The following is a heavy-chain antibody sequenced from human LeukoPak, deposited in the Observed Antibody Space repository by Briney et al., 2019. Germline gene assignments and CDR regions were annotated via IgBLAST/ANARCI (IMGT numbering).Heavy chain of an antibody. D-gene: IGHD1-26*01. CDR3: ASSLVGATGVYFDY. J-gene: IGHJ4*02. CDR1: GGSISSGGYY. CDR2: IYQSGST. Sequence: SQTLSLTCTVSGGSISSGGYYWSWIRQPPGKGLEWIGYIYQSGSTYYNPSLKSRVTISVDRSKNQFSLKLSSVTAADTAVYYCASSLVGATGVYFDYWGQGTLVTVSS. V-gene: IGHV4-30-2*01.